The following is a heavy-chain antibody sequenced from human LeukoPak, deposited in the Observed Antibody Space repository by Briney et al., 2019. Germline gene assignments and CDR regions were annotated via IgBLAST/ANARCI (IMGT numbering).Heavy chain of an antibody. V-gene: IGHV3-15*01. CDR3: GGRRV. J-gene: IGHJ6*04. CDR2: VRSKSDAGTM. CDR1: GFNFRSAW. Sequence: GGSLRLSGIASGFNFRSAWMSWARQAPGKGLEWVGRVRSKSDAGTMDYAAHVEGRFTISRDDSKNMVYLDMNSLKTEDTAVYYCGGRRVWGNGTVVTVSS. D-gene: IGHD3-16*01.